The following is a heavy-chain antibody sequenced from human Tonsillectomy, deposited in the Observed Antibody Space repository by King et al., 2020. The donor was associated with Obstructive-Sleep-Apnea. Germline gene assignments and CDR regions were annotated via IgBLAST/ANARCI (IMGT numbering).Heavy chain of an antibody. V-gene: IGHV1-69*12. CDR3: ARGVSSIEQCRISYFDY. D-gene: IGHD6-6*01. CDR2: IIPIFGTA. Sequence: QLVQSGAEVKKPGSSVKVSCKASGGTFSSYAISWVRQAPGQGLEWMGGIIPIFGTANYAQKFQGRVTITADESTSTAYMELSSLRSEDTAVYYCARGVSSIEQCRISYFDYWRQGALVRVPS. CDR1: GGTFSSYA. J-gene: IGHJ4*02.